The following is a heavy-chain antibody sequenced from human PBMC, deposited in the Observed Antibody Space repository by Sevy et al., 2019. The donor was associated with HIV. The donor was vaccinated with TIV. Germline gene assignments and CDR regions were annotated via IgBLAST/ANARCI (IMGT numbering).Heavy chain of an antibody. V-gene: IGHV2-5*01. D-gene: IGHD6-6*01. CDR1: GFSLSTSGVG. J-gene: IGHJ4*02. Sequence: SGPTLVKPTQTLTLTCTFSGFSLSTSGVGVGWIRQPPGKALEWLALIYWNDDKRYSPSLKSRLTITKDTSKNQVVLRMTNMDPVVTATYYCATAGYSSSSAYFDYWGQGTLVTVSS. CDR2: IYWNDDK. CDR3: ATAGYSSSSAYFDY.